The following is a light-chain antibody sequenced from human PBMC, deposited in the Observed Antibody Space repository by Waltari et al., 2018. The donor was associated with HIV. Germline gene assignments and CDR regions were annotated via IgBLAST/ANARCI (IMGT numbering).Light chain of an antibody. CDR3: MKGTLSWT. Sequence: DVVMTQSPLSLPVTLGQPASISCRSSQSLVYRNGNTYLNWFQQRPDHSPRRLIDKVCNPDSGVPARFSGSGSGTDFTLKSSMVEADDVGVYYCMKGTLSWTFGQGTKVEIK. J-gene: IGKJ1*01. CDR1: QSLVYRNGNTY. CDR2: KVC. V-gene: IGKV2-30*01.